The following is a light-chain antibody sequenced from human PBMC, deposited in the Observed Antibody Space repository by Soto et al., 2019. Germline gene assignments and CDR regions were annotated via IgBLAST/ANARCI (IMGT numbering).Light chain of an antibody. CDR2: GAS. J-gene: IGKJ5*01. CDR3: QQANSFPIT. CDR1: QSVSSN. Sequence: EIVLTQSPGTLSLSPGDRATLSCRAIQSVSSNLAWYQQKPGQAPRLLIYGASTRATGIPARFSGSGSGTEFTLTISSLQPEDFATYYCQQANSFPITFGQGTRLEIK. V-gene: IGKV3-15*01.